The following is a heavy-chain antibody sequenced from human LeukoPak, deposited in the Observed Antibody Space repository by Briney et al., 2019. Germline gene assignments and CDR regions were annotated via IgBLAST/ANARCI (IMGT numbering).Heavy chain of an antibody. CDR3: ARRGLGSSWHSMDS. CDR2: ISDSGGTT. V-gene: IGHV3-23*01. J-gene: IGHJ4*02. CDR1: GFTFSSYA. Sequence: GGSLRLSCAASGFTFSSYAMSWVRHAPGEGLEWVSAISDSGGTTYYADSVKGRFTISRDNSKTTLYLQMNSLRTEDTAVYYCARRGLGSSWHSMDSWGQGTLVTVSS. D-gene: IGHD6-13*01.